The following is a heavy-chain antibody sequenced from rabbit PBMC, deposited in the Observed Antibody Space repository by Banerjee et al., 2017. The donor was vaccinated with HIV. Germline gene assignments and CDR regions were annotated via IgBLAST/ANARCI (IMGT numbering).Heavy chain of an antibody. V-gene: IGHV1S45*01. Sequence: QEQLEESGGDLVKPEGSLTLTCTASGFSFSNKYVMCWVRQAPGKGLEWIACIYTGSGGGTYYATWAKGRFTISKTSSTTVTLQMTSLTAADTATYFCARDSYSDSAWDFNLWGQGTLVTVS. CDR2: IYTGSGGGT. CDR3: ARDSYSDSAWDFNL. J-gene: IGHJ4*01. D-gene: IGHD2-1*01. CDR1: GFSFSNKYV.